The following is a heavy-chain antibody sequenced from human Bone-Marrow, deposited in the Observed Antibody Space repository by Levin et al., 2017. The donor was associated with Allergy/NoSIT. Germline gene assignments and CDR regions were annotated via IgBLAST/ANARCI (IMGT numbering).Heavy chain of an antibody. V-gene: IGHV3-23*01. D-gene: IGHD3-22*01. Sequence: ETLSLTCAASGFTFSSYAMSWVRQAPGKGLEWVSAISGSGGSTYYADSVKGRFTISRDNSKNTLYLQMNSLRAEDTAVYYCAKHLRESIGYYRYFDYWGQGTLVTVSS. CDR3: AKHLRESIGYYRYFDY. CDR2: ISGSGGST. CDR1: GFTFSSYA. J-gene: IGHJ4*02.